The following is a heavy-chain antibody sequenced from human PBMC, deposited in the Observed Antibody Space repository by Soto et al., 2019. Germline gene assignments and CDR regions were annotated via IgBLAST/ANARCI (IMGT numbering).Heavy chain of an antibody. V-gene: IGHV3-7*03. J-gene: IGHJ4*02. Sequence: GSLRLSCAASGFTFSSYWMSWVRQAPGKGLEWVANIKQDGSEKYYVDSVKGRFTISRDNAKNSLYLQMNSLRAEDTAVYYCARDRGSDIDYYDSSGYSGNYWGQGTLVTVSS. CDR2: IKQDGSEK. D-gene: IGHD3-22*01. CDR1: GFTFSSYW. CDR3: ARDRGSDIDYYDSSGYSGNY.